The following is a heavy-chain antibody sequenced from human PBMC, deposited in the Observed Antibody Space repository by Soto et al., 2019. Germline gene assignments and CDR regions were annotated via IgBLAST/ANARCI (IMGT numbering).Heavy chain of an antibody. J-gene: IGHJ6*03. CDR2: ISAYNGHT. CDR3: ARLLSPATVTTESYYYYMDV. D-gene: IGHD4-17*01. Sequence: GASVKVSCKASGYTFTSYGISWVRQAPGQGLEWMGWISAYNGHTNYAQKLQGRVTITADKSTSTAYMELSSLRSEDTAVYYCARLLSPATVTTESYYYYMDVWGKGTTVTVSS. CDR1: GYTFTSYG. V-gene: IGHV1-18*01.